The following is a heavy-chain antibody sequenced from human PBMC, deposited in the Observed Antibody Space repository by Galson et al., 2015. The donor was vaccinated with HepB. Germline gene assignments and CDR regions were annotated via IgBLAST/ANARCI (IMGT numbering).Heavy chain of an antibody. Sequence: ETLSLTCTVSGGSISSYYWSWIRQPPGKGLGWIGIFFSGGGPNSNPSLKSRVTISVDTSENQFSLKLSSVTAADTAVYYCARGQGPGVYYYDSSGYYWDYWGQGTLVTVSS. J-gene: IGHJ4*02. CDR2: FFSGGGP. CDR3: ARGQGPGVYYYDSSGYYWDY. CDR1: GGSISSYY. D-gene: IGHD3-22*01. V-gene: IGHV4-59*01.